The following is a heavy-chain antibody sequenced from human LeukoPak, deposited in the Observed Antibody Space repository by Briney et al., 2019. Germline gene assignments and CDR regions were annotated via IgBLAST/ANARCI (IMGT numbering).Heavy chain of an antibody. Sequence: GGSLRLSCAASGFTVSSNYMSWVRQAPGKGLEWVSVIYSGGSTFYADSVKGRFTISRDDSKNTLYLQMNSLRAEDTAVYYCAKVAMIRGPMDVWGQGTTVTVSS. J-gene: IGHJ6*02. D-gene: IGHD3-10*01. CDR1: GFTVSSNY. V-gene: IGHV3-53*01. CDR2: IYSGGST. CDR3: AKVAMIRGPMDV.